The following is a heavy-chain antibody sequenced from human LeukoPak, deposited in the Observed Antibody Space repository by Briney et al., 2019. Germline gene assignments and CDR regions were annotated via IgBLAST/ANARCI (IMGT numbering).Heavy chain of an antibody. J-gene: IGHJ4*02. CDR3: AKDGGVVWSIAARPNDY. CDR2: ISGSGGST. Sequence: PGGSLRLSCTASGFTFSIYAMSWVRQAPGKGLEWVSAISGSGGSTYHADSVKGRFTISRDNSKNTLYLQMNSLRAEDTAVYYCAKDGGVVWSIAARPNDYWGQGTLVTVSS. CDR1: GFTFSIYA. V-gene: IGHV3-23*01. D-gene: IGHD6-6*01.